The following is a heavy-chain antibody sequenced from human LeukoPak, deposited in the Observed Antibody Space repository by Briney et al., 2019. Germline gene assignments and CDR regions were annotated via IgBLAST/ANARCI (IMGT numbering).Heavy chain of an antibody. Sequence: ASVTDSRQVSGYTHTELSMHWLRQAPGKRLEGMGGFDPEGGETIYAQKFQGRVTMTEDTSTDTAYMELSSLRSEDTAVYYCATVLPTELAFDYWGQGTLVTVSS. CDR1: GYTHTELS. V-gene: IGHV1-24*01. CDR2: FDPEGGET. J-gene: IGHJ4*02. CDR3: ATVLPTELAFDY. D-gene: IGHD6-13*01.